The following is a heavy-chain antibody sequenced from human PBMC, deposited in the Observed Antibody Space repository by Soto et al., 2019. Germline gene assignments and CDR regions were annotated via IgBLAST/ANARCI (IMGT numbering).Heavy chain of an antibody. CDR2: IYWDDDK. CDR1: GFSLSTSGVG. D-gene: IGHD3-3*01. CDR3: AHSDFWSYYYYGMDV. V-gene: IGHV2-5*02. J-gene: IGHJ6*02. Sequence: GSGPTLVNPTQTLTLTCTSSGFSLSTSGVGVGWIRQPPGKALEWLALIYWDDDKRYSPSLKGRLTITKDTSKNQVVLTMTNMDPVDTGTYYCAHSDFWSYYYYGMDVWGQGTTVTVSS.